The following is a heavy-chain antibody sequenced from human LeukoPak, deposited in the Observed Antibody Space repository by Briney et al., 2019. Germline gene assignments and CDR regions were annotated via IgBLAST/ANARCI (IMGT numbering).Heavy chain of an antibody. D-gene: IGHD4-17*01. CDR3: ARFPENGDYVDY. V-gene: IGHV3-53*01. J-gene: IGHJ4*02. CDR1: GFTVSSNY. CDR2: IYSGGST. Sequence: GGSLRLSCAASGFTVSSNYMSWVRQAPGKGLEWVSVIYSGGSTYYADSVKGRFTISRDNAKNSLYLQMNSLRAEDTAVYYCARFPENGDYVDYWGQGTLVTVSS.